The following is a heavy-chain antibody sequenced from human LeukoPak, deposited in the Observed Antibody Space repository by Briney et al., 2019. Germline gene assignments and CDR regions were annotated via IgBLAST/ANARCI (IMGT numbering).Heavy chain of an antibody. CDR3: AKTPDIVVVTAITGSFDY. V-gene: IGHV3-23*01. D-gene: IGHD2-21*02. J-gene: IGHJ4*02. CDR2: ISGSGGST. CDR1: GFTFSSYA. Sequence: GALRLSCAASGFTFSSYAMSWVRQAPGKGLEWVSAISGSGGSTYYADSVKGRFTTSRDNSKNTLYLQMNSLRAEDTPVYYCAKTPDIVVVTAITGSFDYWGQGTLVTVSS.